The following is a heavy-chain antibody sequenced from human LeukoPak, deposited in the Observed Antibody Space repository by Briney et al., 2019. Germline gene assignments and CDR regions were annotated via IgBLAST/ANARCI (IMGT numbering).Heavy chain of an antibody. V-gene: IGHV3-30*03. CDR1: GFTFSRHG. CDR2: ISNDGSRK. D-gene: IGHD3-3*01. CDR3: ARDRAWNYFDY. J-gene: IGHJ4*02. Sequence: GGSLRLSCSASGFTFSRHGMHWVRQAPGKGLEWVAIISNDGSRKYYAHSVEGRFTISRDNSKNTLYLQMDSLRAEDTAVYYCARDRAWNYFDYWGQGTLVTVSS.